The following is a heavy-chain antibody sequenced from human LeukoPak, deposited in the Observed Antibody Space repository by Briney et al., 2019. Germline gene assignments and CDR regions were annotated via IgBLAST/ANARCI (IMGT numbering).Heavy chain of an antibody. V-gene: IGHV4-59*08. CDR3: AGSCSSTSCPHGDRDAFDI. CDR2: IYYSGST. CDR1: GGSISSYH. Sequence: PSETLSLTCTVSGGSISSYHWSCIRQPPGKGLEWIGYIYYSGSTNYNPSLKSRVTISVDTSKNEFSLKVSSVTAADTAVYYCAGSCSSTSCPHGDRDAFDIWGQGTKVTVSS. J-gene: IGHJ3*02. D-gene: IGHD2-2*01.